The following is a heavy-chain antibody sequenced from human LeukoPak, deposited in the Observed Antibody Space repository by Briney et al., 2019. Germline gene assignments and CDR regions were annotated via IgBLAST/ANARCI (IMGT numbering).Heavy chain of an antibody. J-gene: IGHJ6*02. CDR2: ISSNGGST. V-gene: IGHV3-64*04. CDR1: GFTFSTYA. CDR3: AKVRTYYYYGLDV. D-gene: IGHD1-14*01. Sequence: GGSLRLSCSASGFTFSTYAMHWVRQAPGKGLEYVSAISSNGGSTYYADSVKGRFTISRDNSKNTLFLQINSLRAEDTAVYYCAKVRTYYYYGLDVWGQGTTVTVSS.